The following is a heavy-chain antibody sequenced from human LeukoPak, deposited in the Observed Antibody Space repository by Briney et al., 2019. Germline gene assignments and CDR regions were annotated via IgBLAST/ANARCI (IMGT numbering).Heavy chain of an antibody. V-gene: IGHV4-34*01. Sequence: PSETLSLTCAVYGGSFSGYYWSWIRQPPGKGLEWIGEINHSGSTNYNPSLKSRVTISVDTSKNQFSLKLSSVTAEDTAVYYCARLFQRYFDWLLPGMVGYWGQGTLVTVSS. CDR2: INHSGST. CDR3: ARLFQRYFDWLLPGMVGY. D-gene: IGHD3-9*01. CDR1: GGSFSGYY. J-gene: IGHJ4*02.